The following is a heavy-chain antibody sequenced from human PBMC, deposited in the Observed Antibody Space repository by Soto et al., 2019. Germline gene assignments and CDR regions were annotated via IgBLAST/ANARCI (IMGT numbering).Heavy chain of an antibody. V-gene: IGHV1-18*01. J-gene: IGHJ6*02. Sequence: ASVKVSCKASDYTFTSYGISWVRQAPGQVLEWMGWISAYNGNTNYAQKLQGRVTMTTDTSTSTAYMELRSLRSDDTAVYYCARDQPYYDFWSGYYEGYYYYGMDVWGQGTTVTVSS. D-gene: IGHD3-3*01. CDR1: DYTFTSYG. CDR2: ISAYNGNT. CDR3: ARDQPYYDFWSGYYEGYYYYGMDV.